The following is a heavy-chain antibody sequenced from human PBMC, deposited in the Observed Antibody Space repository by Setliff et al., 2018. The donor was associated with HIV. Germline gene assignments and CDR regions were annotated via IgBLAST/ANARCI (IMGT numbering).Heavy chain of an antibody. CDR2: ISHDAVKT. CDR1: GFTFSNYA. CDR3: VRIGHGYSFANGFDP. Sequence: GGSLRLSCVASGFTFSNYAMSWVRQAPGKGPEWVAAISHDAVKTYYADAVRGRFIISRDNSKNTVYLQMNNLRVDDTAVYYCVRIGHGYSFANGFDPWGQGTPVTVSS. V-gene: IGHV3-30*04. J-gene: IGHJ5*02. D-gene: IGHD5-18*01.